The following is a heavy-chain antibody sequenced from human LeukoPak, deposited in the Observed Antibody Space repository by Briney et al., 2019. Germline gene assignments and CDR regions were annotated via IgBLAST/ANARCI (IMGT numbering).Heavy chain of an antibody. CDR1: GGSFSGYY. CDR3: ARRDMVRGVNWFDP. CDR2: INHSGST. J-gene: IGHJ5*02. V-gene: IGHV4-34*01. D-gene: IGHD3-10*01. Sequence: SETLSLTCAVYGGSFSGYYWSWIRQPPGKGREWIGEINHSGSTNYNPSLKSRVTISVDTSKNQFSLKLSSVTAADTAVYYCARRDMVRGVNWFDPWGQGTLVTVSS.